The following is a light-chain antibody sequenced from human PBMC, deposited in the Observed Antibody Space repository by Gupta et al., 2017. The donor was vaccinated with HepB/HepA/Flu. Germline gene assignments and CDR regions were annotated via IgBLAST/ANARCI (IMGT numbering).Light chain of an antibody. CDR1: KLGDKY. J-gene: IGLJ2*01. Sequence: SYELTQPPSVSVSPGQTDSIPCSGDKLGDKYACWYQQKPGQSPVLVIYQDSKRPSGIPERFSGSNSGNTATLTISGTQAMDEADYYCQAWDSSTYVVFGGGTKLTVL. CDR2: QDS. V-gene: IGLV3-1*01. CDR3: QAWDSSTYVV.